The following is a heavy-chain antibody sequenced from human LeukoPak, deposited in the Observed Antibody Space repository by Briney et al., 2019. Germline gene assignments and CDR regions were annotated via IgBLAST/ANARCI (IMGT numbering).Heavy chain of an antibody. J-gene: IGHJ4*02. Sequence: GGSLRLSCAASGFTFSRYWMSWVRQAPGKGLEWVANIKQDGSEKDYVDSVKGRFTISRDNAKNSLYLQMNSLTAEDTAVYYCARESFAARWDWGQGTLVTVSS. CDR2: IKQDGSEK. CDR3: ARESFAARWD. CDR1: GFTFSRYW. D-gene: IGHD6-6*01. V-gene: IGHV3-7*01.